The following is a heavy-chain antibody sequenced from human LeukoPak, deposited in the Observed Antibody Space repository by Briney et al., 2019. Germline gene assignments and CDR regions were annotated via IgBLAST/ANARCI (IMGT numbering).Heavy chain of an antibody. Sequence: SVKVSCKASGGTFSSYAISWVRQAPGQGLEWMGRIIPIFGTANYAQKFQGRVTIATDESTSTAYMELSSLRSEDTAVYYCARLPKNKNWFDPWGQGTLVTVSS. V-gene: IGHV1-69*05. CDR2: IIPIFGTA. CDR3: ARLPKNKNWFDP. J-gene: IGHJ5*02. CDR1: GGTFSSYA. D-gene: IGHD2/OR15-2a*01.